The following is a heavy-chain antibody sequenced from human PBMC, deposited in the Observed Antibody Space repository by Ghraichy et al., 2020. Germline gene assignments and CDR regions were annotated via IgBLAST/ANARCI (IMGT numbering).Heavy chain of an antibody. V-gene: IGHV3-33*01. D-gene: IGHD1-7*01. CDR3: ARDRYNWNYGPDY. CDR1: GFTFSTHG. J-gene: IGHJ4*02. Sequence: GGSLRLSCAASGFTFSTHGMHWVRQAPGKGLEWVAVIWHDGSKKYYADFVKGRFTFSRDNRKNTLYLQMNSLTVEDTAVYYCARDRYNWNYGPDYWGQGTLVTVSS. CDR2: IWHDGSKK.